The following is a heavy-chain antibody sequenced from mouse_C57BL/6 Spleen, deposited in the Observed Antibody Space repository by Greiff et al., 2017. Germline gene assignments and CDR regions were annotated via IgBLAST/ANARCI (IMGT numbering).Heavy chain of an antibody. CDR3: ARQIYYGRSYNYAMDY. V-gene: IGHV5-9*01. CDR1: GFTFSSYT. D-gene: IGHD1-1*01. Sequence: EVLLVESGGGLVKPGGSLKLSCAASGFTFSSYTMSWVRQTPEKRLEWVATISGGGGNTYYPASVKGRFTISRDNAKNTLYLQMSSLRSEDTALYYCARQIYYGRSYNYAMDYWGQGTSVTVSA. CDR2: ISGGGGNT. J-gene: IGHJ4*01.